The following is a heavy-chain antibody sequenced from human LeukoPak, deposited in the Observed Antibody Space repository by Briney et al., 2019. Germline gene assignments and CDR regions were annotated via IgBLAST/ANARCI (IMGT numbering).Heavy chain of an antibody. Sequence: SETLSLTCTVSGGSISGSSYYWGWIRQPPGKGLEWIGSIYYSGSTYYNPSLKSRVTISVDTSKNQFSLKLSSVTAADTAVYYCASRITIFGVVTEGPWGQGTLVTVSS. V-gene: IGHV4-39*01. CDR3: ASRITIFGVVTEGP. D-gene: IGHD3-3*01. CDR2: IYYSGST. CDR1: GGSISGSSYY. J-gene: IGHJ5*02.